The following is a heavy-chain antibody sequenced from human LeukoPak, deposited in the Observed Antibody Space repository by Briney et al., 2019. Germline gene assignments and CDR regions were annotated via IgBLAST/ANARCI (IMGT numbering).Heavy chain of an antibody. CDR1: GFTFSSYA. V-gene: IGHV3-23*01. Sequence: PGGFLRLSCAASGFTFSSYAMSWVRQAPGKGLEWASAISGSGDSTYYADSVKGRFTISRDNSKNTLYLQMNSLRAEDTAVYYCAKDLDWFPELSPYDDYWGQGTLVTVSS. D-gene: IGHD3/OR15-3a*01. CDR3: AKDLDWFPELSPYDDY. J-gene: IGHJ4*02. CDR2: ISGSGDST.